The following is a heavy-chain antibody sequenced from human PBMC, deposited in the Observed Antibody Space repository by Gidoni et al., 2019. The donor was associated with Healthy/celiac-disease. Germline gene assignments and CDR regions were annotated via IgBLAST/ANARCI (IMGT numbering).Heavy chain of an antibody. CDR1: GFSLSTSGVG. Sequence: LVKPTQTLTLTCTFSGFSLSTSGVGVGWILQPPGKALEWLALIYWNDDKRYSPSLKSRLTITKDTSKNQVVLTMTNMDPVDTATYYCAHSKAGQWQWLKKESYYYYYGMDVWGQGTTVTVSS. CDR3: AHSKAGQWQWLKKESYYYYYGMDV. CDR2: IYWNDDK. J-gene: IGHJ6*02. D-gene: IGHD6-19*01. V-gene: IGHV2-5*01.